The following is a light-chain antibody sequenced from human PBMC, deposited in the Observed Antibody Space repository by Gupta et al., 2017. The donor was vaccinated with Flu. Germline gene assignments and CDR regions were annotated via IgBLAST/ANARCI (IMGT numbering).Light chain of an antibody. CDR2: WAS. J-gene: IGKJ1*01. V-gene: IGKV4-1*01. CDR3: QQYYNTLWT. Sequence: SLGERATINCKSSQSVLYSSNNKNYLAWYQQKPVQPPKLLFYWASTRESGVPDRFSGGGSGTDFTLTISSLQAEDVAVYYCQQYYNTLWTFGQGTKVEIK. CDR1: QSVLYSSNNKNY.